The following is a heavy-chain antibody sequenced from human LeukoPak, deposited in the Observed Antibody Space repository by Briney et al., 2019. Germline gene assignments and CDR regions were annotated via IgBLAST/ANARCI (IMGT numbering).Heavy chain of an antibody. CDR2: ISYDGSNK. CDR3: AKELGATDY. V-gene: IGHV3-30*04. Sequence: PGGSLRLSCAASGFTFSSYAMHWVRQAPGKGLEWVAVISYDGSNKYYADSVKGRSTISRDNSKNTLYLQMNSLRAEDTAVYYCAKELGATDYWGQGTLVTVSS. J-gene: IGHJ4*02. D-gene: IGHD1-26*01. CDR1: GFTFSSYA.